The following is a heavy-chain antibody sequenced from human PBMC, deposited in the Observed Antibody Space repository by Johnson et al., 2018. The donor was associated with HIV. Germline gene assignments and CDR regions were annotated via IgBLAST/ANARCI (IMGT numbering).Heavy chain of an antibody. CDR2: IYSGCST. Sequence: MLLVESGGGLVQPGGSLRLSCAASGFTVSSNYMSWVRQAPGKGLEWVSVIYSGCSTYYADSVKGRFTISRDNSKNTLYLQMNSLRAEDTAVYYCARGVGSGWYFEIGDDAFDIWGQGTMVTVSS. J-gene: IGHJ3*02. CDR1: GFTVSSNY. D-gene: IGHD6-19*01. V-gene: IGHV3-66*01. CDR3: ARGVGSGWYFEIGDDAFDI.